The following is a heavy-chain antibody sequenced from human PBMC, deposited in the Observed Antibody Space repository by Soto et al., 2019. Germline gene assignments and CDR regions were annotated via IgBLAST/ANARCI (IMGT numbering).Heavy chain of an antibody. CDR3: ARDLLSWTTEAVSSVY. CDR2: VSPYNGGI. CDR1: GYSFSSYG. J-gene: IGHJ4*01. Sequence: EASVKVSCKASGYSFSSYGFNWVRQAPGQGLEWMGWVSPYNGGINYGQKFQGRLTMTTDRSTSAAYMELTSRTFDDTAVYYCARDLLSWTTEAVSSVYWGQGTLVTVSS. D-gene: IGHD4-17*01. V-gene: IGHV1-18*04.